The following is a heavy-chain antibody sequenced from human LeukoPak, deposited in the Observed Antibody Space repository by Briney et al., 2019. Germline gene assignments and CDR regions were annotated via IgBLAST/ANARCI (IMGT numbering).Heavy chain of an antibody. J-gene: IGHJ4*02. CDR2: ISACNGNT. D-gene: IGHD6-19*01. Sequence: ASVKVSCKASGYTFTSYGSSWVRQAPGQGLEWMGWISACNGNTNFAQKLQGRVTMTTDTYTSTAYIEQRSMRSDDTAVYYCARGPNSSGWYGYWGQGTLVTVSS. V-gene: IGHV1-18*01. CDR3: ARGPNSSGWYGY. CDR1: GYTFTSYG.